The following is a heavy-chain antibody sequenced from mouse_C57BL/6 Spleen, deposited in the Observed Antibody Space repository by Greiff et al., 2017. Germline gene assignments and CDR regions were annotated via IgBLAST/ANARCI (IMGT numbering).Heavy chain of an antibody. CDR2: IDPANGNT. Sequence: EVQLVESVAELVRPGASVKLSCTASGFNIKNTYMHWVKQRPEQGLEWIGRIDPANGNTKYAPKFQGKATITADTSSNTAYLQLSSLTSEDTAIYYCARISGGSSLYYYAMDYWGQGTSVTVSS. CDR1: GFNIKNTY. J-gene: IGHJ4*01. D-gene: IGHD1-1*01. CDR3: ARISGGSSLYYYAMDY. V-gene: IGHV14-3*01.